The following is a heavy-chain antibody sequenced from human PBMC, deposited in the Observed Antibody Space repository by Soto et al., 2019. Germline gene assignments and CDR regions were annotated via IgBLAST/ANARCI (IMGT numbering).Heavy chain of an antibody. CDR3: ARENYGDAFDF. J-gene: IGHJ4*02. D-gene: IGHD4-17*01. V-gene: IGHV3-48*03. Sequence: LRLSCAASGFTVTNYEMSWVRQAPGKGLEWVSYINSGGTSIKYADSVKGRFTISRDNARNSLYLQMNSLRDEDTAVYYCARENYGDAFDFWGQGALVTVSS. CDR1: GFTVTNYE. CDR2: INSGGTSI.